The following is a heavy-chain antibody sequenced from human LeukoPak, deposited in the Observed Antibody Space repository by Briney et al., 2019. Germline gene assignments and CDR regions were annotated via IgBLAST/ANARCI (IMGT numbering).Heavy chain of an antibody. CDR1: GFTFSSYA. CDR3: ARGAQSGGYSGPFDI. V-gene: IGHV3-30*07. J-gene: IGHJ3*02. CDR2: IWFDGSNT. D-gene: IGHD1-26*01. Sequence: GGSLRLSCAASGFTFSSYAMHWVRQAPGKGLEWVAVIWFDGSNTYYADSVKGRFTISRDNSKNTLYLQMNSLRAEDTAVYYCARGAQSGGYSGPFDIWGQGTMVAAAS.